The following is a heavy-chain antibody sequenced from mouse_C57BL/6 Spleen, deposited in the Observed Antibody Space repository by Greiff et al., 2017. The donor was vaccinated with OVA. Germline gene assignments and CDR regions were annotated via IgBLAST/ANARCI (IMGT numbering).Heavy chain of an antibody. V-gene: IGHV5-12*01. CDR2: LSNGGGST. CDR1: GFTFSDYY. CDR3: ARRSSYGKGAMDY. Sequence: EVKLVESGGGLVQPGGSLKLSCAASGFTFSDYYMYLVRQTPEKRLEWVAYLSNGGGSTYYPDTVKGRFTISRDNAKNTLYLQMSRLKSEDTAMYYCARRSSYGKGAMDYWGQGTSVTVSS. J-gene: IGHJ4*01. D-gene: IGHD2-1*01.